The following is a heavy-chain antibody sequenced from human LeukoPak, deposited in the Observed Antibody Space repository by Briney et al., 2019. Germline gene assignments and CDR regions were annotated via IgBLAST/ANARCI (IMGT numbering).Heavy chain of an antibody. CDR1: AYPISKCYY. D-gene: IGHD2-15*01. J-gene: IGHJ3*02. Sequence: AETLSLTCAVSAYPISKCYYWAWIPQPPVNGVGWIGRIFHNGRTHFNPALKSLINISGDSVQNQVYLRLSYVSAPDTAIFDCRTRAQVAGVFDIWGQGTMVTVSS. CDR2: IFHNGRT. CDR3: RTRAQVAGVFDI. V-gene: IGHV4-38-2*01.